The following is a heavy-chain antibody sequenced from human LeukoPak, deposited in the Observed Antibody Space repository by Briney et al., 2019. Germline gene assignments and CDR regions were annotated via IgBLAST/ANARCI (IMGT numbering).Heavy chain of an antibody. D-gene: IGHD1-26*01. CDR3: ARDVLVGATTMAFDI. Sequence: SVKVSCKASGGTFSSYAIGWVRQAPGQGLEWMGRIIPILGIANYAQKFQGRVTITADKSTSTAYMELSSLRSEDTAVYCCARDVLVGATTMAFDIWGQGTMVTVSS. J-gene: IGHJ3*02. CDR1: GGTFSSYA. CDR2: IIPILGIA. V-gene: IGHV1-69*04.